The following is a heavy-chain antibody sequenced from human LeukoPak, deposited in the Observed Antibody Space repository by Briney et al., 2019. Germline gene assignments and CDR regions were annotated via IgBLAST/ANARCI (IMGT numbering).Heavy chain of an antibody. J-gene: IGHJ4*02. CDR3: ARDDGSGSYYNGGMGY. Sequence: ASVKVSCKASGYTFTGYYMHWVRQAPGQGLEWMGWINPNSGGTNYAQKFQGRVTMTRDTSISTAYMELSRLRSDDTAVYYCARDDGSGSYYNGGMGYWGQGTLVTVSS. CDR2: INPNSGGT. D-gene: IGHD3-10*01. CDR1: GYTFTGYY. V-gene: IGHV1-2*02.